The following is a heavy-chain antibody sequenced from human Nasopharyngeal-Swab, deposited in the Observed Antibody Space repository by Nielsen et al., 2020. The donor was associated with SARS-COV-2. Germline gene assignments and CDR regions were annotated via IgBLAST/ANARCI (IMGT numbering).Heavy chain of an antibody. Sequence: GSLRLSCAASGFTFSGSAMHWVRQASGKGLEWVGRIRSKANSYATAYAASAKGRFTISRDDSKNTAYLQMNSLKTEDTAVYYCTSERVVAATAGTWGQGTLVTVSS. V-gene: IGHV3-73*01. CDR3: TSERVVAATAGT. J-gene: IGHJ5*02. CDR2: IRSKANSYAT. D-gene: IGHD2-15*01. CDR1: GFTFSGSA.